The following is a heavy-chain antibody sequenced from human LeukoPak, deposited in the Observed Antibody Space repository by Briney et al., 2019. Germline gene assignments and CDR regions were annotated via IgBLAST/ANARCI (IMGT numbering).Heavy chain of an antibody. CDR2: ICDSENT. CDR1: GGSISSYC. CDR3: ARREYTYGLPFDY. V-gene: IGHV4-59*08. J-gene: IGHJ4*02. Sequence: PSETLSLTYTVSGGSISSYCWSWIRQPPGKGLEWIGYICDSENTNYNPSLESRVTISKDMSKNEFSLKLTSVTAVDTAVYFCARREYTYGLPFDYWGQGILVTVSS. D-gene: IGHD5-18*01.